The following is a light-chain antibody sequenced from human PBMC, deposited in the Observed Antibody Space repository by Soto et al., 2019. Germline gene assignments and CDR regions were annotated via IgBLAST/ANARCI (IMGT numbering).Light chain of an antibody. CDR3: QQYKSHRRT. CDR2: GAS. J-gene: IGKJ1*01. CDR1: QSVSSN. V-gene: IGKV3-15*01. Sequence: EIVMTQSPAPLSVSPGERATLSCRASQSVSSNLAWYQQKPGQAPRLLIYGASTRATGIPARFSGSGSGTEFTLTISSLQPDDFATYYCQQYKSHRRTLGQGTKVDIK.